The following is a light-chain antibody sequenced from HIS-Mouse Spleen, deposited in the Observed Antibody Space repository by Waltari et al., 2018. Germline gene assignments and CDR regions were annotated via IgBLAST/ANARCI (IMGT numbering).Light chain of an antibody. CDR2: NDS. V-gene: IGLV3-27*01. J-gene: IGLJ3*02. CDR3: YSAADNNLV. CDR1: VLAKKY. Sequence: SYELTQPSSVSVSPGQTARITCSGDVLAKKYARWFQQKPGQAPVLVIYNDSERPSGIPERFSGSSSGTTVTLTIGGAQVEDEADYYCYSAADNNLVFGGGTKLTVL.